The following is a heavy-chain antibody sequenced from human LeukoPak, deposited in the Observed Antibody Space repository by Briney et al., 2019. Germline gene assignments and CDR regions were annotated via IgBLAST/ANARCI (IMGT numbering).Heavy chain of an antibody. J-gene: IGHJ4*02. V-gene: IGHV3-21*01. CDR2: ISSSSSYI. CDR3: ASSGYYYDSSGYLDY. CDR1: GFTFSSYS. Sequence: GGSLRLSCAASGFTFSSYSMNWVRQAPGKGLEWVSSISSSSSYIYYADSVKGRFTISRDNAKNSLYLQMNSLRAEDTAVYYCASSGYYYDSSGYLDYWGQGTLVTVSS. D-gene: IGHD3-22*01.